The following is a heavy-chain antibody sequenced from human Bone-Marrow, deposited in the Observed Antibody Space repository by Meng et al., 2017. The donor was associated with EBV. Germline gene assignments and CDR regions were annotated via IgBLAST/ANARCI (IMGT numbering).Heavy chain of an antibody. CDR2: INPSGGST. J-gene: IGHJ4*02. Sequence: QVQLVHSGAEVKKPGASVKVSCKASGYTFTSYYMHWVRQAPGQGLEWMGIINPSGGSTSYAQKFQGRVTMTRDTSTSTVYMELSSLRFEDTAVYYCALSDLGELYPTDYWGQGTLVTVSS. V-gene: IGHV1-46*01. CDR1: GYTFTSYY. CDR3: ALSDLGELYPTDY. D-gene: IGHD3-16*01.